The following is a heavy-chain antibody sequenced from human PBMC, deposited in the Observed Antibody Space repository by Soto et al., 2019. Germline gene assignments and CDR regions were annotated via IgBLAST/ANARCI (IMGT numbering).Heavy chain of an antibody. CDR3: ARGRPIRFDP. Sequence: SETLSLTCAFSGGSISSDWYSWSWIRQPPGKGLEYIGYIYHSGSTYYNPSLKSRVTISVDRSKNQFSLKLSSVTAADTAVYYCARGRPIRFDPWGQGTLVTVSS. CDR1: GGSISSDWYS. J-gene: IGHJ5*02. CDR2: IYHSGST. V-gene: IGHV4-30-2*01.